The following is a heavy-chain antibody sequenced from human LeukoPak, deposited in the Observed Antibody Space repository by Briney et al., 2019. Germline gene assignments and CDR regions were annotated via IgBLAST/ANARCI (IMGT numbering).Heavy chain of an antibody. V-gene: IGHV3-74*01. CDR1: GFIFSSYW. D-gene: IGHD6-19*01. J-gene: IGHJ4*02. Sequence: GGSLRLSCAASGFIFSSYWMHWVRQAPGKGLAWVSRINSDGSSTSYADSVKGRFTISRDNAKNTLYLQMNSLRAEDTAVYYCSVAGKGTEYYFDYWGQGTLVTVSS. CDR2: INSDGSST. CDR3: SVAGKGTEYYFDY.